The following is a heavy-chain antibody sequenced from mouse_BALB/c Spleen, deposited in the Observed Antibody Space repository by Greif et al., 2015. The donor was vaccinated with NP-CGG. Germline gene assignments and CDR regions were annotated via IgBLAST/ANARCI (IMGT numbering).Heavy chain of an antibody. CDR1: GYTFTSYW. Sequence: QVQLQQSGAELAKPGASVKMSCKASGYTFTSYWMHWVKQRPGQGLEWIGYINPSXGYTEYNQKFKDKATLTADKSSSTAYMQLSSLTSEDSAVYYCAIYDGYYPFAYWGQGTLVTVSA. V-gene: IGHV1-7*01. J-gene: IGHJ3*01. D-gene: IGHD2-3*01. CDR2: INPSXGYT. CDR3: AIYDGYYPFAY.